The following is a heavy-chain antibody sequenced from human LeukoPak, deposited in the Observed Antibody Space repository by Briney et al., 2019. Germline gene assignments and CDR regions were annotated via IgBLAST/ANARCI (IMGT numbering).Heavy chain of an antibody. CDR1: GFTFSNYW. CDR3: ARGRGPSWTVTTGPYYFDY. D-gene: IGHD4-17*01. V-gene: IGHV3-74*01. Sequence: PGGSLRLSCAASGFTFSNYWLHWVRQVPGKGLMWVSRINGDGNNVNYADSVKGRFTISRDNAKNTLYLQMNSLRAGDTAVYYCARGRGPSWTVTTGPYYFDYWGQGTLVTVSS. J-gene: IGHJ4*02. CDR2: INGDGNNV.